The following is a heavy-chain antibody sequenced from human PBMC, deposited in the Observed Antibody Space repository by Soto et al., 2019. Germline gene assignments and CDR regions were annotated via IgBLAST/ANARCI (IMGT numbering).Heavy chain of an antibody. Sequence: QVQLVQSGAEVKKPGSSVKVSYKASGGTFGSYAISWVQQAPGQGLEWMGGIIPIPGTANYAQKFQGRVTIAADESTSTAYMELSSLRSEDTAVYYCARSQGSSTSLEIYYYYYYGMDVWGQGTTVTVSS. CDR3: ARSQGSSTSLEIYYYYYYGMDV. D-gene: IGHD2-2*01. CDR1: GGTFGSYA. V-gene: IGHV1-69*01. J-gene: IGHJ6*02. CDR2: IIPIPGTA.